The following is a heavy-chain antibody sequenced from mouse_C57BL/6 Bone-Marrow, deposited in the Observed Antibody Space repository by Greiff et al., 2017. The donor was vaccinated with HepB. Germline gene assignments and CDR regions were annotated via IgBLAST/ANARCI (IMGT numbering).Heavy chain of an antibody. CDR3: ARSGGYDRFAY. Sequence: QVQLQQSGPELVKPGASVKLSCKASGYTFTSYDINWVKQRPGQGLEWIGWIYPRDGSTKYNEKFKGKATLTVDTSSSTAYMELHSLTSEDSAFYFCARSGGYDRFAYWGQGTLVTVSA. J-gene: IGHJ3*01. D-gene: IGHD2-2*01. V-gene: IGHV1-85*01. CDR2: IYPRDGST. CDR1: GYTFTSYD.